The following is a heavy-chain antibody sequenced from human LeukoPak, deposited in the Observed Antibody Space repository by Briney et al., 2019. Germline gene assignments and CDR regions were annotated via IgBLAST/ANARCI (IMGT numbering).Heavy chain of an antibody. CDR3: ARDGSDCRGGTCDRGPYDY. Sequence: GGSLRLSCAASGFTFSSYAMHWVRQALGKGLEYVSAITNNGGSTYYGNSVKGRFTISRDNSKNTLYLQMGSLRADDMAVYYCARDGSDCRGGTCDRGPYDYWGQGTLVTVSS. V-gene: IGHV3-64*01. D-gene: IGHD2-15*01. J-gene: IGHJ4*02. CDR2: ITNNGGST. CDR1: GFTFSSYA.